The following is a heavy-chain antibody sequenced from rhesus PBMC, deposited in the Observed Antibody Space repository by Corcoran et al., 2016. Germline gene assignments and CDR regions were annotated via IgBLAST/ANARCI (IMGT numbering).Heavy chain of an antibody. CDR1: GFSLSTSGMG. V-gene: IGHV2-1*01. CDR3: ARSNWGAAFDF. Sequence: QVTLKESGPALVNPTQTLTLTCTSSGFSLSTSGMGVGWIRQPSRKTLEWLAHIYWNDDKYYSTSLKSRLTISKDTSKNQVVLTMTNMDPVDTATYYCARSNWGAAFDFWGQGLRVTVSS. J-gene: IGHJ3*01. D-gene: IGHD7-45*01. CDR2: IYWNDDK.